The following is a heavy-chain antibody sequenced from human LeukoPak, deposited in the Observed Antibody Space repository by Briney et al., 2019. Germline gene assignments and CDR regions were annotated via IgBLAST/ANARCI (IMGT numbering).Heavy chain of an antibody. Sequence: GASVKVSCKASGYTFTSYDINWVRQATGQGLEWMGWMNPNSGNTGYAQKFQGRVTMTRNTSISTAYMELSSLRSEDTAVYYCAREEDRIFWGKMTTIDYWGQGTLVTVSS. V-gene: IGHV1-8*01. CDR3: AREEDRIFWGKMTTIDY. CDR1: GYTFTSYD. D-gene: IGHD3-9*01. CDR2: MNPNSGNT. J-gene: IGHJ4*02.